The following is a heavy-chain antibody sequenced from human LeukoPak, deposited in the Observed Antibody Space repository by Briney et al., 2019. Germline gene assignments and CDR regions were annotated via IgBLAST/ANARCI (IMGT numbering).Heavy chain of an antibody. CDR1: GFTVSSNY. CDR2: IYAGGST. J-gene: IGHJ6*02. V-gene: IGHV3-66*01. Sequence: GGALRLSCAASGFTVSSNYMSWVRQAPGKGLEWGAVIYAGGSTYYADSVKGRFTISRDNSKNTLYLQMNSLRAEDTAVYYCARDLVVATTYYYYGMDVWGQGTTVTVSS. D-gene: IGHD5-12*01. CDR3: ARDLVVATTYYYYGMDV.